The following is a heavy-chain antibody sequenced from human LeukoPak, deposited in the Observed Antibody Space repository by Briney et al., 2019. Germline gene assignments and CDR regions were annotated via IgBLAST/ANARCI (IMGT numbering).Heavy chain of an antibody. CDR3: ANSYYYDSSGYLFDY. J-gene: IGHJ4*02. Sequence: ASVKVSCKASGYTFTGYYMHWVRQAPGQGLEWMGWVNPNSGGTNYAQKFQGWVTMTRDTSISTAYMELSRLRSDDTAVYYCANSYYYDSSGYLFDYWGQGTLVTVSS. V-gene: IGHV1-2*04. D-gene: IGHD3-22*01. CDR1: GYTFTGYY. CDR2: VNPNSGGT.